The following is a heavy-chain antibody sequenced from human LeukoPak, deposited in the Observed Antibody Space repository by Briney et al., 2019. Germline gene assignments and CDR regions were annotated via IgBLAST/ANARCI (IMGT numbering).Heavy chain of an antibody. J-gene: IGHJ4*02. D-gene: IGHD3-22*01. CDR3: AIGVVITTAFDN. V-gene: IGHV3-74*01. CDR1: GFTFNNYW. CDR2: INSDGSGA. Sequence: PGGSLRLSCAASGFTFNNYWMHWVRQAPGKGLVWVSGINSDGSGATYADSVKGRFTISRDNAKNTLYLEMNSLRAEDMAVYYCAIGVVITTAFDNWGQGTLVTVSS.